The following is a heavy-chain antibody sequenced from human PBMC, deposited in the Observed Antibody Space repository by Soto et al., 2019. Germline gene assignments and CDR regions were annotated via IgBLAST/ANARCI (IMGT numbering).Heavy chain of an antibody. Sequence: EVQLVESGGGLVQPGRSLRLSCAASGFTFDEYAMHWVRQAPGKGLEWVSGISWNSGSVGYADSVKGRFTVSRDSAKNSRYMQMESLRAEDTAFYYFAKDMGKYYHILTGHSPYFDSWGQGALVTVSS. D-gene: IGHD3-9*01. CDR3: AKDMGKYYHILTGHSPYFDS. CDR1: GFTFDEYA. CDR2: ISWNSGSV. J-gene: IGHJ4*02. V-gene: IGHV3-9*01.